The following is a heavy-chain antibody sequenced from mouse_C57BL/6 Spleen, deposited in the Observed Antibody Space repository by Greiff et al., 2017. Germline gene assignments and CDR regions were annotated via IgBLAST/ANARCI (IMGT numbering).Heavy chain of an antibody. Sequence: QVQLQQSGPGLVQPSPSLSITCTVSGFSLTSYGVHWVRQSPGKGLEWLGVIWSGGSTDYNAAFISRLSISKDNSKSQVFCKMNSLQADDTAIYYCARIHYYGSRDWYFDVWGTGTTVTVSS. CDR2: IWSGGST. CDR1: GFSLTSYG. D-gene: IGHD1-1*01. J-gene: IGHJ1*03. CDR3: ARIHYYGSRDWYFDV. V-gene: IGHV2-2*01.